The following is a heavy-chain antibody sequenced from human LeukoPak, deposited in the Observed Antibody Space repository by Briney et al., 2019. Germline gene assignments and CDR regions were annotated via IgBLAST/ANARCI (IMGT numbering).Heavy chain of an antibody. Sequence: GGSLRLSRVAPGYTLSIYWMHCVRQAPGKGVMWVSRMNSDGAFTNYADSAKSRFTISRDNAKNTLYLQMNSLRAEDTAVYFCTLVRGVIPKTNDAFDMWRQGTMVIVSA. J-gene: IGHJ3*02. V-gene: IGHV3-74*01. CDR2: MNSDGAFT. CDR3: TLVRGVIPKTNDAFDM. CDR1: GYTLSIYW. D-gene: IGHD3-10*01.